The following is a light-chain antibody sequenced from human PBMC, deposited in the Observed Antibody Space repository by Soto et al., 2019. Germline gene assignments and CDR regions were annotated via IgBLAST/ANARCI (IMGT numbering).Light chain of an antibody. CDR1: QSVSSSY. CDR3: LQYGSSAWT. J-gene: IGKJ1*01. CDR2: GAS. V-gene: IGKV3-20*01. Sequence: EIVLTQSPGTLSLSPGERATLSCRASQSVSSSYLAWYQQKPGQAPRLLIYGASSRASGIPDRFSGSGSGTDFTLTISRLEAEDFAVYYSLQYGSSAWTFGQGTKVEI.